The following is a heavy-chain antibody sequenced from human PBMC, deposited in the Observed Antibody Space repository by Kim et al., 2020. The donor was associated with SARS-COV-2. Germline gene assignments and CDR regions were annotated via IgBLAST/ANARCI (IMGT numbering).Heavy chain of an antibody. Sequence: GGSLRLSCAASGFTFSSYWMSWVRQAPGKGLEWVANIKQDGSEKYYVDSVKGRFTISRDNAKNSLYLQMNSLRAEDTAVYYCAGGDSSGYLNYYYYYGMDVWGEGTTVTVSS. CDR1: GFTFSSYW. V-gene: IGHV3-7*03. CDR3: AGGDSSGYLNYYYYYGMDV. J-gene: IGHJ6*04. CDR2: IKQDGSEK. D-gene: IGHD3-22*01.